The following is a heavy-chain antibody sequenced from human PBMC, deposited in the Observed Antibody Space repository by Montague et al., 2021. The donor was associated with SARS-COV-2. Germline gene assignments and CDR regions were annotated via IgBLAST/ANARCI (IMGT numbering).Heavy chain of an antibody. CDR2: IYYSGST. CDR3: ARAPVAHITIFGVVTSFDY. CDR1: GGSISSYY. V-gene: IGHV4-59*01. D-gene: IGHD3-3*01. J-gene: IGHJ4*02. Sequence: SETLSLTCTVSGGSISSYYWSWIRQPPGKGLEWIGYIYYSGSTNYNPSLKRRVPIPVDTSKNQLSLKLSSVTATDTAVYYCARAPVAHITIFGVVTSFDYWGQGTLVTVSS.